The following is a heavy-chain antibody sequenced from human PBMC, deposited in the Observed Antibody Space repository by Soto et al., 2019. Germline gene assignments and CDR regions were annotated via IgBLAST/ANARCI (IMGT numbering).Heavy chain of an antibody. CDR2: IYWDDDK. J-gene: IGHJ4*02. Sequence: SGPTLVKPTQTLTLTCTFSGFSLSTSGVGVGWIRQPPGKALEWLALIYWDDDKRYSPSLKSRLTITKDTSKNQVVLTMTNMDPVDTATYYCAHSSYGSGSYYNNLFLSHSIWGTIFDYWGQGTLVTVSS. CDR1: GFSLSTSGVG. V-gene: IGHV2-5*02. CDR3: AHSSYGSGSYYNNLFLSHSIWGTIFDY. D-gene: IGHD3-10*01.